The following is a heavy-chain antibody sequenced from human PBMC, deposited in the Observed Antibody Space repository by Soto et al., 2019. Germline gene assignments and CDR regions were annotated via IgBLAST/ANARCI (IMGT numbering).Heavy chain of an antibody. V-gene: IGHV4-59*01. D-gene: IGHD6-19*01. J-gene: IGHJ4*02. CDR2: IYYSGST. CDR3: ARNWFSVAGRYYFDY. CDR1: GGSISTDY. Sequence: PSETLSLTCTVSGGSISTDYWSWIRQPPGKGLEWIAYIYYSGSTNYNPYLKSRVTISIDTSEYQLSLKLSSVTAADTAVYYCARNWFSVAGRYYFDYWGQGTLVTVSS.